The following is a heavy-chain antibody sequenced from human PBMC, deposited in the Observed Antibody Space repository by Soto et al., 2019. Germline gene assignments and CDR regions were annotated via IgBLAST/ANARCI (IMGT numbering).Heavy chain of an antibody. CDR1: GFTFSSYA. CDR2: ILYDGSNE. D-gene: IGHD4-17*01. J-gene: IGHJ4*02. CDR3: EKDPRDYGDYAYFDY. V-gene: IGHV3-30*04. Sequence: QVQLVESGGGVVQPGRSLRLSCAASGFTFSSYAMHWVRQAPGKGLEWVAVILYDGSNEYYVDSVKGRFTISRDNSKNTLYLQMNSLRAEDTAVYYCEKDPRDYGDYAYFDYWGQGTLVTVSS.